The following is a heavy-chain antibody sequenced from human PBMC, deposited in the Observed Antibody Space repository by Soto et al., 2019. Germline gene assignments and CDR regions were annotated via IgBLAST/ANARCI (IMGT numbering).Heavy chain of an antibody. J-gene: IGHJ5*02. CDR1: GGSFSCYY. CDR3: VXVGLVGSNSLTNAWFDP. Sequence: ASETLSLTCAVYGGSFSCYYWSWIRQPPGKGLEWIGEINHSGKTNYNPSLKSRVAMSLDTSKNQFSLNLSSVTAADTAMYYCVXVGLVGSNSLTNAWFDPWGPGTLVTVSS. D-gene: IGHD2-8*02. V-gene: IGHV4-34*10. CDR2: INHSGKT.